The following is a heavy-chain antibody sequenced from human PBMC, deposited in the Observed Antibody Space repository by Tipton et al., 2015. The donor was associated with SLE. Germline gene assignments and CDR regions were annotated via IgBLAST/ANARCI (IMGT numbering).Heavy chain of an antibody. CDR2: INHSGST. CDR1: GGSFSGYY. J-gene: IGHJ4*02. D-gene: IGHD2-15*01. CDR3: ARRPGYCSGGSCYPFDY. V-gene: IGHV4-34*01. Sequence: TLSLTCAVYGGSFSGYYWSWIRQPPGKGLEWIGEINHSGSTNYNPSLKSRVTISVDTSKNQFSLKLSSVTAADTAVYYCARRPGYCSGGSCYPFDYWGQGPLVTVSS.